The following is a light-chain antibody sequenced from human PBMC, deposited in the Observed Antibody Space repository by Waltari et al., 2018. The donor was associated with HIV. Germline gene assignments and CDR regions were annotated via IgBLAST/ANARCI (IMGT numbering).Light chain of an antibody. J-gene: IGLJ2*01. CDR3: QVWDRSTDHPGV. V-gene: IGLV3-21*02. Sequence: SYVLTQPPSVSVAPGQTARISCGGNNLGRKAVHWYQKKPGQAPVLVVYDDSDRPSGIPERVSGSNSGNTATLTISRVEAGDEADYYCQVWDRSTDHPGVFGGGTKLTLL. CDR2: DDS. CDR1: NLGRKA.